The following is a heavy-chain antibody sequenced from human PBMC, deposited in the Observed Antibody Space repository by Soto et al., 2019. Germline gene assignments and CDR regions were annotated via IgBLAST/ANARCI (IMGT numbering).Heavy chain of an antibody. CDR2: IIPILGIA. J-gene: IGHJ6*02. Sequence: QVQLVQSGAEVKKPGSSVKVSCKASGGTFSSYTISWVRQAPGQGLEWMGRIIPILGIANYAQKFQGRVTITADNSTSTAYMELSSLRSEDTAVYYCARDMGLGEWTRYYYGLDVWGQGTTVTVSS. D-gene: IGHD3-16*01. V-gene: IGHV1-69*08. CDR1: GGTFSSYT. CDR3: ARDMGLGEWTRYYYGLDV.